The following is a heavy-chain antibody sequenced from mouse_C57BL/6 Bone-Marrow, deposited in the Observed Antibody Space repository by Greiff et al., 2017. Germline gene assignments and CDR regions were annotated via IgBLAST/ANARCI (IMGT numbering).Heavy chain of an antibody. CDR3: TRGDYDGPYYYAMDY. V-gene: IGHV1-15*01. D-gene: IGHD2-4*01. CDR1: GYTFTDYE. CDR2: IDPETGGT. J-gene: IGHJ4*01. Sequence: VQLQQSGAELVRPGASVTLSCKASGYTFTDYEMHWVKQTPVHGLEWIGAIDPETGGTAYNQKFKGKAILTADKSSSTAYMELRSLTSEDSAVYYCTRGDYDGPYYYAMDYWGQGTSVTVSS.